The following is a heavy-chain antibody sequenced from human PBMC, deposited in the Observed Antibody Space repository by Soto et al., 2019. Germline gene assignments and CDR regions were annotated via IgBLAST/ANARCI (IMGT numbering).Heavy chain of an antibody. J-gene: IGHJ4*02. CDR3: VTVNLVGAAYYFDY. V-gene: IGHV4-30-4*01. Sequence: PSETLSLPCTVSDGSKRKGRYFGCWVLPPPGKGLEWIGYVYYSGTTYSRPSLNSRVSISVDTSENQFSLRLTSVTAADTAVYYCVTVNLVGAAYYFDYWGPGTLVTVSS. CDR2: VYYSGTT. D-gene: IGHD2-15*01. CDR1: DGSKRKGRYF.